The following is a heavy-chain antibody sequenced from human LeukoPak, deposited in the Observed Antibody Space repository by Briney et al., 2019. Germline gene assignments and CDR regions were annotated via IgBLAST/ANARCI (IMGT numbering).Heavy chain of an antibody. CDR1: GGSISSYY. CDR2: IYYSGST. D-gene: IGHD2-2*01. CDR3: ARGCSSTSCYAGGAFDI. V-gene: IGHV4-59*07. Sequence: SDTLSLTCTVSGGSISSYYWSWIRQPPGKGLEWIGYIYYSGSTNYNPSPKSRVTISVDTSKNQFSLKLSSVTAADTAVYYCARGCSSTSCYAGGAFDIWGQGTMVTVSS. J-gene: IGHJ3*02.